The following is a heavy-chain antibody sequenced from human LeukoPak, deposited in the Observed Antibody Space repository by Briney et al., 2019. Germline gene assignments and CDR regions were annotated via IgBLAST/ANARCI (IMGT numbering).Heavy chain of an antibody. J-gene: IGHJ1*01. V-gene: IGHV4-34*01. D-gene: IGHD6-19*01. Sequence: SETLSLTCAVYGGSFSGYYWSWIRQPPGKGLEWIGEINHSGSTNYNPSLKSQVTISVDTSKNQFSLKLSSVTAADTAVYYCASRSGWYLWLSEYFQHWGQGTRVTVSS. CDR3: ASRSGWYLWLSEYFQH. CDR1: GGSFSGYY. CDR2: INHSGST.